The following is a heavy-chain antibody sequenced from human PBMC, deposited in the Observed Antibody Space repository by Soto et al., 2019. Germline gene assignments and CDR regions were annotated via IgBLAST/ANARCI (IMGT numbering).Heavy chain of an antibody. CDR3: ATPATDSSSWPGIDY. CDR1: GYTFTYRY. Sequence: GASVKVSCKASGYTFTYRYLHWVRQAPGQALEWMGWITPFNGNTNYAQKFQDRVTITRDRSMSTAYMELSSLRSEDTAMYYCATPATDSSSWPGIDYWGQGTLVTVSS. V-gene: IGHV1-45*02. J-gene: IGHJ4*02. CDR2: ITPFNGNT. D-gene: IGHD6-13*01.